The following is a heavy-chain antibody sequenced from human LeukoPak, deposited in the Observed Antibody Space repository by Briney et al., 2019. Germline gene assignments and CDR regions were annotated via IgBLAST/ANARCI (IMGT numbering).Heavy chain of an antibody. V-gene: IGHV3-48*03. J-gene: IGHJ6*04. CDR1: GFSFSSYA. CDR2: ISSSGSTI. CDR3: AELGITMIGGV. D-gene: IGHD3-10*02. Sequence: PGGSLRLSCAASGFSFSSYAMTWVRQAPGKGLEWVSYISSSGSTIYYADSVKGRFTISRDNAKNSLYLQMNSLRAEDTAVYYCAELGITMIGGVWGKGTTVTISS.